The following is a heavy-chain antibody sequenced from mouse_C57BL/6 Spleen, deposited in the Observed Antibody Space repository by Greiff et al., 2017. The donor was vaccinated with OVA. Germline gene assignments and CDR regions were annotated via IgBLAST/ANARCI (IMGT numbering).Heavy chain of an antibody. J-gene: IGHJ2*01. CDR1: GYTFTSYW. Sequence: QVQLQQPGAELVRPGSSVKLSCKASGYTFTSYWMHWVKQRPIQGLEWIGNIDPSDSETHYNQKFKDKATLTVDTSSRTAYMQLISLTSDYSAVYYCARDSAFYYYGCSPFDYWGQGTTLTVSS. CDR2: IDPSDSET. V-gene: IGHV1-52*01. D-gene: IGHD1-1*01. CDR3: ARDSAFYYYGCSPFDY.